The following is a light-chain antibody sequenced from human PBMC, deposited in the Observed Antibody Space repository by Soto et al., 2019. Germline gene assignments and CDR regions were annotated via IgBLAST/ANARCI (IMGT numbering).Light chain of an antibody. CDR3: QQYNNWPRT. J-gene: IGKJ1*01. CDR2: EAS. CDR1: QSVSSY. Sequence: EIVLTQSPATLSLSPVERATLSCRASQSVSSYLAWYQQKPGQAPRLLMYEASNRATGIPARFSGSGFGTEFTLTISSLQSEDFAVYYCQQYNNWPRTFGQGTKVDIK. V-gene: IGKV3D-15*01.